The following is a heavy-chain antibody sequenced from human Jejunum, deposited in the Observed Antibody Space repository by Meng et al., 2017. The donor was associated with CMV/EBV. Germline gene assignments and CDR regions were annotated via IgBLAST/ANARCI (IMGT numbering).Heavy chain of an antibody. Sequence: HVHLCHTWLKWKTPGASVKVSCRPSGYTFTSYAINWVRQAPGQGPDGMGWIDPNTGNPTYDQGFTGRFVFSLDTSVSTAYLQINSLRADDTAVYYCARDSPLDGYSLLDYWGQGTLVTVSS. CDR3: ARDSPLDGYSLLDY. CDR1: GYTFTSYA. D-gene: IGHD5-24*01. V-gene: IGHV7-4-1*02. J-gene: IGHJ4*02. CDR2: IDPNTGNP.